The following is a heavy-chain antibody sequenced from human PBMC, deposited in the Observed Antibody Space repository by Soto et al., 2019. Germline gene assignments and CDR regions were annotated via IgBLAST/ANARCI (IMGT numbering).Heavy chain of an antibody. V-gene: IGHV1-2*02. J-gene: IGHJ5*02. CDR2: INPSSGDA. D-gene: IGHD2-21*01. Sequence: QVQLVQSGAEVKTPGASVRVSCNPSGYTFIANYLHWVRQAPGQGLEWMAWINPSSGDAKYAQRFQGRVTLPRDASISAVQMEMISLPSADTAVYYCLRVVGISSVDHWGQGTLVTVSS. CDR3: LRVVGISSVDH. CDR1: GYTFIANY.